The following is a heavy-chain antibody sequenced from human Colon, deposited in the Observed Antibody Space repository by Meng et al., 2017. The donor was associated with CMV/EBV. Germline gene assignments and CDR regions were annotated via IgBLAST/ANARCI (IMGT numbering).Heavy chain of an antibody. Sequence: SETLSLTCIVSGGSIRTTSSYWGWIRQSPGKGLEWIASIFYSSTTNYHPSLRSRVSISVEASKNQFSLRLNSVTDADTAIYYCARHETYYDYGDYVPQYYFDTRGQGTLVTVSS. CDR3: ARHETYYDYGDYVPQYYFDT. J-gene: IGHJ4*02. D-gene: IGHD4-17*01. V-gene: IGHV4-39*01. CDR2: IFYSSTT. CDR1: GGSIRTTSSY.